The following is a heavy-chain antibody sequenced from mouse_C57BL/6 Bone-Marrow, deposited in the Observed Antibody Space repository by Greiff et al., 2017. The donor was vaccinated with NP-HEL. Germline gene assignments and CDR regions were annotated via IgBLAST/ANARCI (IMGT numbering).Heavy chain of an antibody. J-gene: IGHJ2*01. V-gene: IGHV1-81*01. CDR2: IYPRSGNI. CDR1: GFTFTSYG. D-gene: IGHD3-1*01. Sequence: QVQLKQSGAELVRPGASVKLSCTASGFTFTSYGISWVQQRPGQGLEWIGEIYPRSGNIYYNEKFKGKVTLTADKSTSTAYMELRSLTSEDSADYFCATAQGEGVDYWGQGTTLTVSS. CDR3: ATAQGEGVDY.